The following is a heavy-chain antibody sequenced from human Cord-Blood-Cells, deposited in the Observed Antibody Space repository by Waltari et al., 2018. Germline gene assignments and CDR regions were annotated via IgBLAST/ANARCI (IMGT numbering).Heavy chain of an antibody. J-gene: IGHJ3*02. V-gene: IGHV4-59*01. Sequence: QVQLQESGPGLVKPSETLSLTCTVSGGSISSYYWSWIRQPPGKGLEWIGYIYYSGSTNYNPALKSRVTMSVDTSKNQFSLKLSSVTAADTAVYYCAREEKDCTGGVCYDGAYAFDIWGQGTMVTVSS. D-gene: IGHD2-8*02. CDR1: GGSISSYY. CDR3: AREEKDCTGGVCYDGAYAFDI. CDR2: IYYSGST.